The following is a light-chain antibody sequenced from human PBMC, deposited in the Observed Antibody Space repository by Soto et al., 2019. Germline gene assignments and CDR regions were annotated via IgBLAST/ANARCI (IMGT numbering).Light chain of an antibody. J-gene: IGLJ1*01. CDR2: EVS. Sequence: QSVLTQPASVSGSPGQSITISCTGTSSDVGGYNYVSWYQQHPGKAPKLMIYEVSNRPSGVSNRFSGSKSGNTASLTISGLQAEEEADYFCSSYSISTAYLFATGTKVTVL. CDR1: SSDVGGYNY. CDR3: SSYSISTAYL. V-gene: IGLV2-14*01.